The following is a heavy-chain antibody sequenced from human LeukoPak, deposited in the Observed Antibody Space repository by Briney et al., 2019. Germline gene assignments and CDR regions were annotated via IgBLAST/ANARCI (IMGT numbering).Heavy chain of an antibody. J-gene: IGHJ4*02. Sequence: ASVKVSCKASGYTFTGYYMHWVRQAPGQGLEWMGWINPNSGGTNYAQKFQGRVTMTRDTSISTAYMELSRLRSDDTAVYYYARELNYYDSSGYYIPDYWGQGTLVTVSS. CDR1: GYTFTGYY. D-gene: IGHD3-22*01. V-gene: IGHV1-2*02. CDR2: INPNSGGT. CDR3: ARELNYYDSSGYYIPDY.